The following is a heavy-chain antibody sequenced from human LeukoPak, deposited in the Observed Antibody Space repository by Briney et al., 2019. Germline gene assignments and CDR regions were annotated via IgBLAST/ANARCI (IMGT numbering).Heavy chain of an antibody. J-gene: IGHJ3*02. CDR2: ISAYKGNT. D-gene: IGHD6-13*01. V-gene: IGHV1-18*01. CDR1: GYTFTGYG. Sequence: ASVKVACKASGYTFTGYGISWVRHAPGQGLEWMGWISAYKGNTNYAQKLQGRVTMTTDTSTSTAYMELRSLRSDDTAVYYCARDYPYHERSSSGQGYAFDIWGQGTMVTVSS. CDR3: ARDYPYHERSSSGQGYAFDI.